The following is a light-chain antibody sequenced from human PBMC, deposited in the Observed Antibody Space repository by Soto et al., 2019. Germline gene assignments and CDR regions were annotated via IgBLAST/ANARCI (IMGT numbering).Light chain of an antibody. CDR3: SSYTTSSTLI. Sequence: QSALTQPRSVSGSPGQSVTISCTGTSSDVGGYKYVSWYQQHAGKAPKLIIFEVNNRPSGVSDRFSGSKSGNTASLTISGLQAEDEADYWCSSYTTSSTLIFGGGTKLTVL. V-gene: IGLV2-14*01. J-gene: IGLJ2*01. CDR1: SSDVGGYKY. CDR2: EVN.